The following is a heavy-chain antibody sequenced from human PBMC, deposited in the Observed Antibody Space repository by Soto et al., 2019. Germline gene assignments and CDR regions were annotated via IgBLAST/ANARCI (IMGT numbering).Heavy chain of an antibody. J-gene: IGHJ4*01. Sequence: PSETLSLTCTVSGGSISSYYWSWIRQPPGKGLEWIGYIYYSGSTNYNPSLKSRVTMSVDTSKNQFSLKLSSVTAADTAVYFCARQYSTSSKFDYWGHGTLVTVS. CDR1: GGSISSYY. V-gene: IGHV4-59*08. CDR2: IYYSGST. CDR3: ARQYSTSSKFDY. D-gene: IGHD6-6*01.